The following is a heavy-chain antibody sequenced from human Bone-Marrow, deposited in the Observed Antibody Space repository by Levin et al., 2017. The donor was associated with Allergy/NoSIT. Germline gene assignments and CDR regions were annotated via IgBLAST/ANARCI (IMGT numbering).Heavy chain of an antibody. CDR3: ATLGRGYIIY. Sequence: GGSLRLSCAASGFTFTNAWMTWVRQAPGKGLEWVGRITPKIDGGITAYAASVRGSFTISRDDSNNTLYLQMNSLKTEDTAVYFCATLGRGYIIYWGRGTLVTVSS. V-gene: IGHV3-15*01. CDR2: ITPKIDGGIT. CDR1: GFTFTNAW. D-gene: IGHD5-18*01. J-gene: IGHJ4*02.